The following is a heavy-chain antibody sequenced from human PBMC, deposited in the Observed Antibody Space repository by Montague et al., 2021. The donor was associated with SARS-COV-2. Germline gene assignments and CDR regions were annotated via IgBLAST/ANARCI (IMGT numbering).Heavy chain of an antibody. J-gene: IGHJ4*02. D-gene: IGHD3-9*01. CDR2: ISSSSSYT. Sequence: SLRLSCAASGFTFSDYYLSWIRQAPGKGLEWVSYISSSSSYTNYADSVKGRFTISRDNAKNSLYLQMNSLRAEDTAVYYCARQERYFDWLLMARGHQRTEGVDYWGQGTLVTVSS. CDR3: ARQERYFDWLLMARGHQRTEGVDY. V-gene: IGHV3-11*03. CDR1: GFTFSDYY.